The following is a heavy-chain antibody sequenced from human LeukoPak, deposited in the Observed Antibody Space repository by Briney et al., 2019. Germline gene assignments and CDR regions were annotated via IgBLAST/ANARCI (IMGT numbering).Heavy chain of an antibody. CDR1: GYTFTGYY. V-gene: IGHV1-8*02. CDR3: ARGAPGSYCSGGSCPYFDY. CDR2: INPNSGNT. J-gene: IGHJ4*02. Sequence: GASVNVSCKASGYTFTGYYMHWVRQAPGQGLEWMGWINPNSGNTGYAQKFQGRVTMTRNTSISTAYMELSSLRSEDTAVYYCARGAPGSYCSGGSCPYFDYWGQGTLVSVSS. D-gene: IGHD2-15*01.